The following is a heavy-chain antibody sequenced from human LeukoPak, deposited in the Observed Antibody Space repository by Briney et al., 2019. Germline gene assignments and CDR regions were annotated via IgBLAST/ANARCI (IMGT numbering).Heavy chain of an antibody. CDR2: IYYSGST. CDR1: GGSISSYY. J-gene: IGHJ4*02. V-gene: IGHV4-59*01. D-gene: IGHD3-9*01. CDR3: ARGTLTGPTPFFDY. Sequence: SETLSLTCTVSGGSISSYYWSWIRQPPGKGLEWIGYIYYSGSTNYNPSLKSRVTISVDTSKNQFSLKLSSVTAADTAVYYCARGTLTGPTPFFDYWGQGTLVTVSS.